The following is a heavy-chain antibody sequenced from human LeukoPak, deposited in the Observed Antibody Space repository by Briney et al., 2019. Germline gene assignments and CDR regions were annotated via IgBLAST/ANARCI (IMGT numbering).Heavy chain of an antibody. J-gene: IGHJ4*02. CDR1: GFTFSDYY. D-gene: IGHD2-2*01. V-gene: IGHV3-11*04. Sequence: GGSLRLSCAASGFTFSDYYMSWIRQAPGKGLEWVSYISSSGSTIYYADSAKGRFTISRDNSRNTLYLQMNSLRVEDTAVYYCARTILPALDYWGQGTLVTVSS. CDR3: ARTILPALDY. CDR2: ISSSGSTI.